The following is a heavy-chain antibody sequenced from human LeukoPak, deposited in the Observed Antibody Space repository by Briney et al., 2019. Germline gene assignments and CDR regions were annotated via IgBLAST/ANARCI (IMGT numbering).Heavy chain of an antibody. D-gene: IGHD2-15*01. CDR3: ARDHCSPGTCLGGH. CDR1: GDTFIPYT. CDR2: IIPSLDVA. V-gene: IGHV1-69*04. J-gene: IGHJ4*02. Sequence: SVKVSCKASGDTFIPYTFSWVRQAPGQGLEWIGRIIPSLDVANYAQKFQGRVTLSADRDTATTYMEVTSLRSEDTAMYYCARDHCSPGTCLGGHWGQGTLATVSS.